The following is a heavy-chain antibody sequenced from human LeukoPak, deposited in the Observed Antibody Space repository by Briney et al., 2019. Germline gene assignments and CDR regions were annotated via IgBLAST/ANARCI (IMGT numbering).Heavy chain of an antibody. V-gene: IGHV1-18*01. Sequence: ASVKVSCKASGYTFTSYGISWVRQAPGQGLEWMGWISAYNGNTNYAQKLQGRVTMTTDTSTSTAYMELSSLRSEDTAVYYCARDNRRFGELFPYNWFDPWGQGTLVTVSS. J-gene: IGHJ5*02. CDR1: GYTFTSYG. CDR2: ISAYNGNT. CDR3: ARDNRRFGELFPYNWFDP. D-gene: IGHD3-10*01.